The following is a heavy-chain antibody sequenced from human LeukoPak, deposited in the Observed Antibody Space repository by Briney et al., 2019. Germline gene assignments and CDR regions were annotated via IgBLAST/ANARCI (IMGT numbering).Heavy chain of an antibody. D-gene: IGHD5-12*01. CDR1: GFTFADYA. Sequence: TGGSLRLSCTASGFTFADYAMSWVRQAPGKGLAWVGFIRSKTYGGTTEYAASVKGRFIISRDDSKSVAHLQMNSLKTEDTAMYYCTRDLSGYAKPIDNWGQGTLVIVSS. CDR2: IRSKTYGGTT. CDR3: TRDLSGYAKPIDN. J-gene: IGHJ4*02. V-gene: IGHV3-49*04.